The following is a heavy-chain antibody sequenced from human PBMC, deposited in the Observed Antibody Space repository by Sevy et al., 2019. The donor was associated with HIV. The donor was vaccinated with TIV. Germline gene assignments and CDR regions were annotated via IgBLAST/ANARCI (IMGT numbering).Heavy chain of an antibody. J-gene: IGHJ6*03. CDR2: IYYSGST. V-gene: IGHV4-39*01. D-gene: IGHD6-13*01. Sequence: SETLSLTCTVSGGSISSSSYYWGWIRQPPGKGLEWIGSIYYSGSTYYNPSLKSRVIISVDTSKNQFSLKLSSVTAADTAVYYCARQYGSSWYRYYYYYYMDVWGKGTTVTVSS. CDR3: ARQYGSSWYRYYYYYYMDV. CDR1: GGSISSSSYY.